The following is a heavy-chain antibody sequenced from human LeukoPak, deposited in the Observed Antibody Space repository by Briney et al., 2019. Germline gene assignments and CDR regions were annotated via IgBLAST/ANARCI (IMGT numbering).Heavy chain of an antibody. J-gene: IGHJ4*02. CDR3: ARDRGYDFWSGYDN. D-gene: IGHD3-3*01. CDR2: IIPIFGTA. CDR1: GGTFSSYA. V-gene: IGHV1-69*13. Sequence: VASVKVSCKASGGTFSSYAISWVRQAPGQGLEWMGGIIPIFGTANYAQKFQGRATITADESTSTAYMELSSLRSEDTAVYYCARDRGYDFWSGYDNWGQGTLVTVSS.